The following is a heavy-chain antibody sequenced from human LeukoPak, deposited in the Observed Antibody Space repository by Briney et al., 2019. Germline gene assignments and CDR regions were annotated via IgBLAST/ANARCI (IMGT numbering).Heavy chain of an antibody. Sequence: ASVKVSCKVSGYTFTDYYMHWVQQAPGKGLEWMGLVDPEDGETIYAEKFQGRVTITADTSTDTAYMELSSLRSEDTAVYYCAPETASNRYWFDPWGQGTLVTVSS. CDR1: GYTFTDYY. D-gene: IGHD1-14*01. V-gene: IGHV1-69-2*01. CDR2: VDPEDGET. J-gene: IGHJ5*02. CDR3: APETASNRYWFDP.